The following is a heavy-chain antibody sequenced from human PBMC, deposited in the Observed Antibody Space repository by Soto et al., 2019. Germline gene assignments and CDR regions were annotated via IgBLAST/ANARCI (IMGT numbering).Heavy chain of an antibody. J-gene: IGHJ4*02. CDR3: AKVLLWFGELFPAPYYFDY. D-gene: IGHD3-10*01. Sequence: GGSMRLSCAASGFTFSSYAMSWVRQAPGKGLEWASAISGSGGSTYYADSVKGRFTISRDNSKNTLYLQMNSLRAEDTAVYYCAKVLLWFGELFPAPYYFDYWGQGTLVTVSS. CDR1: GFTFSSYA. CDR2: ISGSGGST. V-gene: IGHV3-23*01.